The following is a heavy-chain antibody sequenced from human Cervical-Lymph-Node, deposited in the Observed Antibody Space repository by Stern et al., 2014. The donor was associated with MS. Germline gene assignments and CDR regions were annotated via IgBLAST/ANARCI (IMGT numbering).Heavy chain of an antibody. CDR2: IFPDDADT. J-gene: IGHJ4*02. Sequence: QLVQSGAEVKKPGESLKISCKGSGYSFTTFWIGWVRQLPRQGLERMGLIFPDDADTRYSPSFQGQVNTSADKSTDTAYLQWSRLKASDTATYYCARPLGSGWTAGWYYWGQGTRVTVSS. CDR1: GYSFTTFW. CDR3: ARPLGSGWTAGWYY. D-gene: IGHD6-19*01. V-gene: IGHV5-51*03.